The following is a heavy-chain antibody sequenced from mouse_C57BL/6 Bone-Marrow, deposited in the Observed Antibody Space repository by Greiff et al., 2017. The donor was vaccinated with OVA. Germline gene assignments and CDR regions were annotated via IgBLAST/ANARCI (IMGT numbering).Heavy chain of an antibody. CDR1: GYTFTSYW. V-gene: IGHV1-69*01. D-gene: IGHD2-3*01. CDR3: AREGWLPYAMDY. J-gene: IGHJ4*01. Sequence: QVQLQPPGAELVMPGASVKLSCKASGYTFTSYWMPWVKQRPGQGLEWIGEIDPSDSYTNYNQKFKGKSTLTVDKSSSTAYMQLSSLTSEDSAVYYCAREGWLPYAMDYWGQGTSVTVSS. CDR2: IDPSDSYT.